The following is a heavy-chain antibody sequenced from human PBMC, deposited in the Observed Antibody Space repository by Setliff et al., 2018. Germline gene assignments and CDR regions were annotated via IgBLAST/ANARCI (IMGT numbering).Heavy chain of an antibody. CDR1: DGSLSTYY. V-gene: IGHV4-59*12. J-gene: IGHJ4*02. Sequence: KPSETLSLTCTVSDGSLSTYYWSWIRQPPGKGLEFIGYVYYSGTANYSPSLRSRLTISVDTSKNQFSLKLSSVTAADTAVYYCARGGTFRYFDFWGQGTLVTVSS. CDR3: ARGGTFRYFDF. CDR2: VYYSGTA. D-gene: IGHD5-12*01.